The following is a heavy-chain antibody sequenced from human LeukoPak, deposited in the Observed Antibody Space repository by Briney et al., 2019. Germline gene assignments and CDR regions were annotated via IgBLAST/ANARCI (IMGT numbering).Heavy chain of an antibody. V-gene: IGHV4-59*01. J-gene: IGHJ6*02. CDR2: ISYSGST. CDR1: GVSFSSYY. Sequence: SETLSLTCTVSGVSFSSYYWSWIRQPPGKGLEWIWSISYSGSTNYNPSLKSRVTISVDTSKTQFSRKLSSVTAAETAVYYCAGGPPPRTLYYYYGMDVWGQGNTVTVSS. CDR3: AGGPPPRTLYYYYGMDV. D-gene: IGHD1-14*01.